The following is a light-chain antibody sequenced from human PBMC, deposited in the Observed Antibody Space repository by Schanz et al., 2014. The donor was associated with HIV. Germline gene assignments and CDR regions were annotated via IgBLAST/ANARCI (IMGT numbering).Light chain of an antibody. J-gene: IGLJ2*01. V-gene: IGLV2-14*01. Sequence: QSALTQSASVSGSPGESITISCTGSSSDIGAYNYVSWYQQYPGKAPKLMIYDVNNRPSGVSNRFSGSKSGNTASLTISGLQADDEADYYCTSYTSTSTHVVFGGGTKLTVL. CDR1: SSDIGAYNY. CDR3: TSYTSTSTHVV. CDR2: DVN.